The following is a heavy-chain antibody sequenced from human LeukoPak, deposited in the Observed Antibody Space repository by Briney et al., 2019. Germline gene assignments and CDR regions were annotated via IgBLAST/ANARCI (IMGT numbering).Heavy chain of an antibody. J-gene: IGHJ4*02. CDR1: GFTFSSYG. CDR2: IRYDGSNK. CDR3: AKDKVGATRILDY. D-gene: IGHD1-26*01. Sequence: GGSLRLSCAASGFTFSSYGMNWVRQAPGKGLEWVAFIRYDGSNKYYADSVKGRFTISRDNSKNTLYLQMNSLRAEDTAVYYCAKDKVGATRILDYWGQGTLVTVSS. V-gene: IGHV3-30*02.